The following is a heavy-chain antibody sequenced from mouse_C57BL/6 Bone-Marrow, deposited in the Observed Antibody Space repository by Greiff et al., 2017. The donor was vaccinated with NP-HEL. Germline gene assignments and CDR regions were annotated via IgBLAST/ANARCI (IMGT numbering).Heavy chain of an antibody. CDR1: GFTFSSYG. CDR2: ISSGGSYT. V-gene: IGHV5-6*02. J-gene: IGHJ3*01. Sequence: DVMLVESGGDLVKPGGSLKLSCAASGFTFSSYGMSWVRQTPDKRLEWVATISSGGSYTYYPDSVKGRFTISRDNAKNTLYLQMSSLKSEDTAMYYCARQYYGISWFAYWGQGTLVTVSA. CDR3: ARQYYGISWFAY. D-gene: IGHD2-1*01.